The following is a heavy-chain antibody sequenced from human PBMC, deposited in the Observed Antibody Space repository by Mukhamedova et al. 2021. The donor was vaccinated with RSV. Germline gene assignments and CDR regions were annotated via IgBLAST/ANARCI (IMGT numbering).Heavy chain of an antibody. D-gene: IGHD2-21*02. CDR3: ARGKVVTDGMDV. Sequence: ADSVKGRFTISRDNSKNTLYLQMNSLRAEDTAVYYCARGKVVTDGMDVWGQGTTVTVSS. J-gene: IGHJ6*02. V-gene: IGHV3-30*01.